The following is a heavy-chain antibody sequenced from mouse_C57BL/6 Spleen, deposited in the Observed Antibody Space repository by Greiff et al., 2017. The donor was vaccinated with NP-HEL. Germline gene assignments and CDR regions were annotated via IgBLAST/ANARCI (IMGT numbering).Heavy chain of an antibody. CDR2: INYDGSST. CDR3: AREPFDV. J-gene: IGHJ1*03. Sequence: EVMLVESEGGLVQPGSSMKLSCTASGFTFSDYYMAWVRQVPEKGLEWVANINYDGSSTYYLDSLKSRFIISRDNAKNILYLQMSSLKSEDTATYYCAREPFDVWGTGTTVTVSS. CDR1: GFTFSDYY. V-gene: IGHV5-16*01.